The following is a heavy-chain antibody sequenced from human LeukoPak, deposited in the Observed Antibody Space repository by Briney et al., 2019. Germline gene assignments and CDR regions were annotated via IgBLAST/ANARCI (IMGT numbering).Heavy chain of an antibody. D-gene: IGHD5-12*01. Sequence: GESLKISCEGSGYIFSSYWIAWVRQVPGKGLEWVGIIYPGDSDTRYSPSFQGQVTISADKSISTAYLQWRSLKASDTAMYYCARPYSGYDFYFDYWGQGTLVTVSS. CDR3: ARPYSGYDFYFDY. V-gene: IGHV5-51*01. CDR2: IYPGDSDT. CDR1: GYIFSSYW. J-gene: IGHJ4*02.